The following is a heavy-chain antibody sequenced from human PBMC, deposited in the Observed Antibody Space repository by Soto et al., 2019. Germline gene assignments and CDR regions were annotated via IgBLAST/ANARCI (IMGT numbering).Heavy chain of an antibody. CDR2: INHSGST. Sequence: QVQLQQWGAGLLKPSETLSLTCAVYGGSFSGYYWSWIRQPPGKGLEWIGEINHSGSTNYNPSLNSRVTISVDTSKNQFSLKLSSVTDADTAVYYCARGRYYYGSGSRTDAFDIWGQGTMVTVSS. D-gene: IGHD3-10*01. J-gene: IGHJ3*02. V-gene: IGHV4-34*01. CDR3: ARGRYYYGSGSRTDAFDI. CDR1: GGSFSGYY.